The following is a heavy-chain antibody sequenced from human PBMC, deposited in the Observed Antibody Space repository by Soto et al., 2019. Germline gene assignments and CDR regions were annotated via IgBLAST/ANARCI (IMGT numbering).Heavy chain of an antibody. V-gene: IGHV1-18*04. Sequence: GASVKVSCKASGYTFTSYGISWVRQAPGQGLEWMGWISAYNGNTNYAQKLQGRVTMTTDTSTSTAYMELRSLRSDDTAVYYCARDCGDYGDYEVWFDYWGQGALVTVSS. D-gene: IGHD4-17*01. CDR1: GYTFTSYG. CDR2: ISAYNGNT. CDR3: ARDCGDYGDYEVWFDY. J-gene: IGHJ5*01.